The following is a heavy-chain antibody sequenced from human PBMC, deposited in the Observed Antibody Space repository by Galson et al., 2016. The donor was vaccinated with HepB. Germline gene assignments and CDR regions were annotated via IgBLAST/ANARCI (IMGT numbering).Heavy chain of an antibody. CDR3: ARGVTGTPYFDF. Sequence: TLSLTCSLSGGSISSYFWSWIRQTPGKGLEWIACIYKSGSTNYSPSLNGRVTLSVDTSKNQFSLKLGSVTAADTAVYYCARGVTGTPYFDFWGQGVLVTVSS. J-gene: IGHJ4*02. CDR2: IYKSGST. V-gene: IGHV4-59*01. CDR1: GGSISSYF. D-gene: IGHD2-21*02.